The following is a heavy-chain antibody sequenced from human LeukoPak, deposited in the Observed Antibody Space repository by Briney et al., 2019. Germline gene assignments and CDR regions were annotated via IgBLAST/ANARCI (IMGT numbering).Heavy chain of an antibody. D-gene: IGHD3-22*01. J-gene: IGHJ4*02. V-gene: IGHV3-66*01. CDR1: GFTFSSYS. CDR3: ARVDYYDSSGYYPLDY. Sequence: GGSLRLSCAASGFTFSSYSMNWVRQAPGKGLEWVSIIYSGGSTYYADSVKGRFTISRDNSKNTLYLQMNSLRAEDTAVYYCARVDYYDSSGYYPLDYWGQGTLVTVSS. CDR2: IYSGGST.